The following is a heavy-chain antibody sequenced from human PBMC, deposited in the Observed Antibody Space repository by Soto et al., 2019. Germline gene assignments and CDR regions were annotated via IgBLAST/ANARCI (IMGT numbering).Heavy chain of an antibody. V-gene: IGHV3-21*04. CDR1: GVTLTRYS. Sequence: PWWSLRLSCSASGVTLTRYSMNWGRQAPGKGLEWVSSISSTTNYIYYADSVKGRFTISRDNSRDTLCLQMNNLRAEDTAVYYCAKGTVGSTLQPYYFDFWGQGTLVTVSS. CDR3: AKGTVGSTLQPYYFDF. CDR2: ISSTTNYI. J-gene: IGHJ4*02. D-gene: IGHD6-13*01.